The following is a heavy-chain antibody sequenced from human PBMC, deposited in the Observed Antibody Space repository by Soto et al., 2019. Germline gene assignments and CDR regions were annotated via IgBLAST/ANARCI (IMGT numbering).Heavy chain of an antibody. D-gene: IGHD3-16*01. J-gene: IGHJ5*01. CDR3: AKVVNDYVWESSDS. Sequence: GGSLRLSCAASGFTFSSYAMTWVRQAPGKGLEWVSVITGSGGSTYYGDSVKGRFTISRDNSKKTLYLQMNSLRADDTAVYYCAKVVNDYVWESSDSWGQGDLVTVSS. CDR1: GFTFSSYA. V-gene: IGHV3-23*01. CDR2: ITGSGGST.